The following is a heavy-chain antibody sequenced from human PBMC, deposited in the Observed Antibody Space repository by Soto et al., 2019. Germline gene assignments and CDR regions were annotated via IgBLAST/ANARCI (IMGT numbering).Heavy chain of an antibody. V-gene: IGHV4-4*02. CDR1: GASISGYSW. J-gene: IGHJ4*02. Sequence: SETLSLTCAVSGASISGYSWWSWVRQPPGKGLEWIGEISHSGTTNYNPSLKSRVTMSVDKSKSQFSLKLTSVTAADTAVYYCARQTGPHFDYWGKGPLVTVSS. D-gene: IGHD1-1*01. CDR2: ISHSGTT. CDR3: ARQTGPHFDY.